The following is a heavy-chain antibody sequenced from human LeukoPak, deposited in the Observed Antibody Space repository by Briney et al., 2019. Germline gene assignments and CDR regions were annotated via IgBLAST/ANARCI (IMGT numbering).Heavy chain of an antibody. D-gene: IGHD5-24*01. CDR3: ARGADGASDY. V-gene: IGHV3-7*01. Sequence: HPGGSLRLSCAASGFTFSNYWMNWVRQAPGKGLEWVANIKQGGGETYNVDSVKGRFSISRDNAKNSLYLQMNSLRAEDTAVYYCARGADGASDYWGQGIVVTVSP. CDR1: GFTFSNYW. CDR2: IKQGGGET. J-gene: IGHJ4*02.